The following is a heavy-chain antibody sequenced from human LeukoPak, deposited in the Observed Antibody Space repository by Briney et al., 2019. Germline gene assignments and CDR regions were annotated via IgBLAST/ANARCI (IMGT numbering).Heavy chain of an antibody. CDR1: GFTLSSYA. J-gene: IGHJ4*02. CDR3: AKVNYYQPYF. Sequence: AGGSLRLSCAASGFTLSSYAMSWVRQAPGKGLEWVSTIDATTGGSYYADSVKGRFTISRDTFQNTLYLQLNSLRVDDTAVYYCAKVNYYQPYFWGQGTLVTVSS. D-gene: IGHD2-2*01. CDR2: IDATTGGS. V-gene: IGHV3-23*01.